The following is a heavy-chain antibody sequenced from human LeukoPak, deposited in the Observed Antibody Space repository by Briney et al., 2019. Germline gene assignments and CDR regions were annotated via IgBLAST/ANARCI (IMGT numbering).Heavy chain of an antibody. CDR2: ILYDGSNK. Sequence: GESLRLSCAASGFTFGTYGMHWVRQAPGKGLEWVAVILYDGSNKYYADSVKGRFTISRDNSKNTLSLQMNSLRAEDTAVYYCAKTSSEYGDHDFEYWGQGTLVTVSS. CDR1: GFTFGTYG. V-gene: IGHV3-30*18. D-gene: IGHD4-17*01. J-gene: IGHJ4*02. CDR3: AKTSSEYGDHDFEY.